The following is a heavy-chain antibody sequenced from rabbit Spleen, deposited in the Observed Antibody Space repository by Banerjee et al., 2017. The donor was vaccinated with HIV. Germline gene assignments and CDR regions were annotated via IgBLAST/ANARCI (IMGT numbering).Heavy chain of an antibody. J-gene: IGHJ4*01. D-gene: IGHD6-1*01. Sequence: QSLEESGGDLVKPGASLTLTCTASGFSFSSSYYMCWVRQAPGKGLEYIGWIGTDSREYYASWAKGRFTISKTSSTMVTLQMTSLTAADTATYFCARDYVAGDGYIDFDLWGQGTLVTVS. V-gene: IGHV1S40*01. CDR1: GFSFSSSYY. CDR2: IGTDSRE. CDR3: ARDYVAGDGYIDFDL.